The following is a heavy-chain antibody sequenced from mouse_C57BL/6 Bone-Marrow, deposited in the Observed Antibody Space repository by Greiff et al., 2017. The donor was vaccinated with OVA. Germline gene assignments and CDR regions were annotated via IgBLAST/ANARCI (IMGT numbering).Heavy chain of an antibody. CDR1: GFTFSSYA. V-gene: IGHV5-9-1*02. CDR2: ISSGGDYI. D-gene: IGHD1-1*01. J-gene: IGHJ2*01. Sequence: DVKLVESGEGLVKPGGSLKLSCAASGFTFSSYAMSWVRQTPEKRLEWVAYISSGGDYIYYADTVKGRFTISRDNARNTLYLQMSSLKSEDTAMYYCTRTLITTVVARHFDYWGQGTTLTVSS. CDR3: TRTLITTVVARHFDY.